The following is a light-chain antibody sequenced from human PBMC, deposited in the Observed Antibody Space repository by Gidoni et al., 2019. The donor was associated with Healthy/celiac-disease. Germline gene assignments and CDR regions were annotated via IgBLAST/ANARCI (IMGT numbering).Light chain of an antibody. V-gene: IGKV3-15*01. CDR1: QSVSSA. CDR2: GAA. Sequence: APRSVSPGERATLSCRASQSVSSAIDCYQQKPGQAPRLLIYGAATRATGIPARLSGSGSGTEFTITISSLQSEDFAVNYCQQYNNWPQLTFGGGTKVEIK. CDR3: QQYNNWPQLT. J-gene: IGKJ4*01.